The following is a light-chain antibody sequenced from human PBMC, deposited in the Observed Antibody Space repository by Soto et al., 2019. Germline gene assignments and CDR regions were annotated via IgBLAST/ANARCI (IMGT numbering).Light chain of an antibody. CDR1: SSDVANYNH. J-gene: IGLJ2*01. V-gene: IGLV2-14*03. Sequence: QSALTQVVSVSGSPGRSITISCTGTSSDVANYNHVSWYQQHPGKAPKLVIYNVDYRPSGVSNRFSGSKSGNTASLTISGLQAEDEAYYYCSSYTNTDTVVFGGGTKLTVL. CDR3: SSYTNTDTVV. CDR2: NVD.